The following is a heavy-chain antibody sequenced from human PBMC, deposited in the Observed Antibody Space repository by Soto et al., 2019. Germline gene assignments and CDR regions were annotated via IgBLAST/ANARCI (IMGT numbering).Heavy chain of an antibody. CDR1: GFTFSSYA. D-gene: IGHD3-9*01. CDR3: AKGVRLYDILTGYTPDAFDI. CDR2: ISGSGGST. Sequence: GGSLRLSCAASGFTFSSYAMSWVRQAPGKGLEWVSAISGSGGSTYYADSVKGRFTISRDNSKNTLYLQMNSLRAEDTDVYYCAKGVRLYDILTGYTPDAFDIWGQGTMVTVSS. V-gene: IGHV3-23*01. J-gene: IGHJ3*02.